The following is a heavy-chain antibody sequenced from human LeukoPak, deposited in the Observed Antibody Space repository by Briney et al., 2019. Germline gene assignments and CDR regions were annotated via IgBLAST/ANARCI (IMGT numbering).Heavy chain of an antibody. J-gene: IGHJ4*02. CDR2: IDPNSGGT. CDR1: GYTFTDYY. V-gene: IGHV1-2*02. CDR3: ARESDSSSFDY. Sequence: GASVKVSCKASGYTFTDYYIHWVRQAPGQGLEWMAWIDPNSGGTNYAQKFQGRVTMTRDTSISTAYMELSRLRSDDTAVYYCARESDSSSFDYWGQGTLVTVSS. D-gene: IGHD6-6*01.